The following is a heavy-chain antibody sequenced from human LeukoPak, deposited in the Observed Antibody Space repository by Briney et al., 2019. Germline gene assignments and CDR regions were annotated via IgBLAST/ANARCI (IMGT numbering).Heavy chain of an antibody. J-gene: IGHJ5*02. CDR2: IYYSGST. CDR1: GGSISSSTYY. CDR3: ARVSRCSSASCTYNWFDP. V-gene: IGHV4-39*01. D-gene: IGHD2-2*01. Sequence: SETLSLTCTVSGGSISSSTYYWGWIRQPPGKGLEGIGSIYYSGSTYYNPSLKSRVTISVDTSKNQFSLKLSSVTAADTAVYYCARVSRCSSASCTYNWFDPWGQGTLVTVSS.